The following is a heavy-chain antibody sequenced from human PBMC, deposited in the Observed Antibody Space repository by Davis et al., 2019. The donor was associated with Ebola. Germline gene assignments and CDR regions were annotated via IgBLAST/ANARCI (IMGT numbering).Heavy chain of an antibody. D-gene: IGHD6-13*01. V-gene: IGHV3-30*19. CDR2: ISYDGSNK. Sequence: GESLKISCAASGFTFSTYVMHWVRQAPGKGLEWVAVISYDGSNKYYADSVKGRFTISRDNSKNTLYLQMNSLRAEDTAVYYCARARAAAGHYYYYGMDVWGQGTTVTVSS. CDR3: ARARAAAGHYYYYGMDV. J-gene: IGHJ6*02. CDR1: GFTFSTYV.